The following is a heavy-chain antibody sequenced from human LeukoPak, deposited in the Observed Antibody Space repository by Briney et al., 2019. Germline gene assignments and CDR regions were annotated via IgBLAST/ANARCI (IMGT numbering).Heavy chain of an antibody. J-gene: IGHJ5*02. D-gene: IGHD6-19*01. CDR3: ARDWYSSGFFDP. CDR2: IYYSGST. V-gene: IGHV4-39*07. CDR1: GGSISSSSYY. Sequence: SETLSLTCTVSGGSISSSSYYWGWIRQSPGKGLEWIGSIYYSGSTYYNPSLKSRVTISVDTSKNQFSLKLSSVTAADTAVYYCARDWYSSGFFDPWGQGTLVTVSS.